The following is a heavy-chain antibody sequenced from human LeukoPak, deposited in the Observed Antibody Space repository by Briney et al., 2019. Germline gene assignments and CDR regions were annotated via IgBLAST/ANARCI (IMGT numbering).Heavy chain of an antibody. J-gene: IGHJ4*02. V-gene: IGHV4-39*07. CDR1: GGSISSNGYY. CDR3: TRARGPIDY. Sequence: SETLSLTCSVSGGSISSNGYYWGWIRQPPGKGLEWIGSIYYSGSTNYNPSLKSRVTISVDTSKNQFSLKLSSVTAADTAVYYCTRARGPIDYWGQGTLVTVSS. CDR2: IYYSGST. D-gene: IGHD3-10*01.